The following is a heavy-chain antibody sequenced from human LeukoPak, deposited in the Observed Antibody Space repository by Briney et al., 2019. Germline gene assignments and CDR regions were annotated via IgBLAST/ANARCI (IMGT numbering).Heavy chain of an antibody. CDR2: IYYSGST. CDR1: GGSISSYY. CDR3: ARGEIVDIVATILFDY. V-gene: IGHV4-59*01. D-gene: IGHD5-12*01. J-gene: IGHJ4*02. Sequence: SETLSLTCTVSGGSISSYYWSWIRQPPGKGLEWIGYIYYSGSTNFNPSLKSRVTILVGTSKNHISLKLNSLTGADHGGLYLARGEIVDIVATILFDYWGQGTLVTVSS.